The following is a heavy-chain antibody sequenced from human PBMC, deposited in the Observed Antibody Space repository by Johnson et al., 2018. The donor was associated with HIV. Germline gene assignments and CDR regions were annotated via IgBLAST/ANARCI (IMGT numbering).Heavy chain of an antibody. CDR3: ASWGVGSSWNHDAFDI. CDR1: GFTFSSYA. Sequence: QVQLVESGGGVVQPGRSLRLSCAASGFTFSSYAMHWVRQAPGKGLEWVAVISYDGSNNYYADSVKGRFTISRDTSKNTLYLQMNSLRAEDTAVYYCASWGVGSSWNHDAFDIWGQGTMVTVSS. D-gene: IGHD6-13*01. V-gene: IGHV3-30-3*01. CDR2: ISYDGSNN. J-gene: IGHJ3*02.